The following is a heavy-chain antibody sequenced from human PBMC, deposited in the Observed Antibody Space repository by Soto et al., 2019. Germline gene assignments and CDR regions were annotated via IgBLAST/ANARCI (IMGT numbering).Heavy chain of an antibody. D-gene: IGHD2-15*01. CDR2: IKSKSDGETT. CDR3: TTQGGVDDIYFAY. Sequence: EVQLVESGGGLVQPGGSLRLSCAASGFSFSDAWMIWVRQAPGKGLQWVGRIKSKSDGETTDYAAPVKGRFAISRDDSKKTVYLRMNSLKSEDIATYFCTTQGGVDDIYFAYLGQGTLVAVSS. V-gene: IGHV3-15*01. CDR1: GFSFSDAW. J-gene: IGHJ4*02.